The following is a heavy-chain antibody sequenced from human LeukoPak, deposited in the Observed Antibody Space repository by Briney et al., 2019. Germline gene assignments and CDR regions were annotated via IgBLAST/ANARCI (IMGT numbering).Heavy chain of an antibody. J-gene: IGHJ4*02. Sequence: GGSLRLSCEASGFTFSGSAMHWVRQASGKGLEWVGRIRSKANSYATAYAASVKGRFTISRDDSKNTAYLQMNSLKTEDTAVYYCTRHPYGDYVDYWGQGTLVTVSS. CDR1: GFTFSGSA. CDR3: TRHPYGDYVDY. V-gene: IGHV3-73*01. CDR2: IRSKANSYAT. D-gene: IGHD4-17*01.